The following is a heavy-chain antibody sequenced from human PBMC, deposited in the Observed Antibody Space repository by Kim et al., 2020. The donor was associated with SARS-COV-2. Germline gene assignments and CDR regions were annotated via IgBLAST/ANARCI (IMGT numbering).Heavy chain of an antibody. J-gene: IGHJ5*02. V-gene: IGHV4-39*01. CDR3: ARLGDIVVVPAAIGNCWFDP. Sequence: RVTISVDTSKNQFSLKLSSVTAADTAVYYCARLGDIVVVPAAIGNCWFDPWGQGTLVTVSS. D-gene: IGHD2-2*01.